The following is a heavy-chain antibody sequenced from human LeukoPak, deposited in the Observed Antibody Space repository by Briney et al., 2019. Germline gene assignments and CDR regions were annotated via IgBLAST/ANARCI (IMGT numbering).Heavy chain of an antibody. Sequence: SETLSLTCTVSGGSISSTSYYWGWIRQPPGKGLEWIGSIYYSGRTYYNPSLKSRVTISVDTSKNQFSLKLNSVPAADTAVYYCARERLVERNFDHRGQGTLVTVS. V-gene: IGHV4-39*07. J-gene: IGHJ4*02. D-gene: IGHD1-26*01. CDR2: IYYSGRT. CDR1: GGSISSTSYY. CDR3: ARERLVERNFDH.